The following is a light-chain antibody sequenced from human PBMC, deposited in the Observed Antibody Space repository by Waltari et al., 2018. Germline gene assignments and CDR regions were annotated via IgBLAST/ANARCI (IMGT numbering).Light chain of an antibody. Sequence: EIMLTQSPVRLSLSPGERATLSCRASQSISRYLAWYQQKPGQAPRLLIYGASNRATGIPPRFSGSGSGTDFSLTISGLEPEDSAVYYCQHHFRLPATFGQGTKVEIK. V-gene: IGKV3-20*01. CDR2: GAS. CDR3: QHHFRLPAT. J-gene: IGKJ1*01. CDR1: QSISRY.